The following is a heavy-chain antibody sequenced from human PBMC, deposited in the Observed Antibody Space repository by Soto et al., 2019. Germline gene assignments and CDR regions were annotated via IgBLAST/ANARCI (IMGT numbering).Heavy chain of an antibody. CDR3: ARGVSGSYSSPLDR. J-gene: IGHJ5*02. Sequence: VKVSCKPSGGSFSIYTFNWVRQAPGQGLEWMGGIIPIFGTATYAQKFQGRVTITAEDATSTAYMEVRALRSEDTAVYYCARGVSGSYSSPLDRWGQGTLVTVSS. CDR2: IIPIFGTA. CDR1: GGSFSIYT. D-gene: IGHD3-10*01. V-gene: IGHV1-69*13.